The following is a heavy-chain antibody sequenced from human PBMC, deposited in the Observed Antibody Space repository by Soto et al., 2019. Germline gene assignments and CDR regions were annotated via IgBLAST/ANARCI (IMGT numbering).Heavy chain of an antibody. CDR1: GFTFSNAW. CDR3: ARRITMVRGPYYYYALDV. CDR2: IKSKTDGGTT. V-gene: IGHV3-15*01. Sequence: GGSLRLSCAASGFTFSNAWMSWVRQAPGKGLEWVGRIKSKTDGGTTDYAAPVKGRFTISRDNAKNSLYLQMNSLRDEDTAVYYCARRITMVRGPYYYYALDVWGQGTTVTVSS. D-gene: IGHD3-10*01. J-gene: IGHJ6*02.